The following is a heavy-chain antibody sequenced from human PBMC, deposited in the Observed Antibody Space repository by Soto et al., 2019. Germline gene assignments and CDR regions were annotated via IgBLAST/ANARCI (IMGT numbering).Heavy chain of an antibody. Sequence: SETLSLTCAVSSGSISSSNWWSWVRQPPGKGLEWIGEIYHSGSTNYNPSLKSRVTISVDKSKNHFSLKLSSVTAADTAVYYCARGEYGSGLRPQENAFDIWGQGTMVTVSS. J-gene: IGHJ3*02. CDR1: SGSISSSNW. D-gene: IGHD3-10*01. CDR2: IYHSGST. V-gene: IGHV4-4*02. CDR3: ARGEYGSGLRPQENAFDI.